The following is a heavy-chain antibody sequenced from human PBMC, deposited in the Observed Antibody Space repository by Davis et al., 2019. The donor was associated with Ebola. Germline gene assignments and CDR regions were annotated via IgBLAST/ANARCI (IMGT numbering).Heavy chain of an antibody. CDR2: ISGSGGST. Sequence: PGGSLRLSCAASGFTFSSYAMSWVRQAPGKGLEWVSAISGSGGSTYYADSVKGRFTISRDNSKNTLYLQMNSLRAEDTAVYYCAKGLRFLEWLPELYYFDYWGQGTLVTVSS. CDR3: AKGLRFLEWLPELYYFDY. D-gene: IGHD3-3*01. V-gene: IGHV3-23*01. CDR1: GFTFSSYA. J-gene: IGHJ4*02.